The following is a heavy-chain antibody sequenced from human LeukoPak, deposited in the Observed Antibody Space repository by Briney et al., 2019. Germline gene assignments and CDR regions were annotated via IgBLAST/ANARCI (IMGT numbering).Heavy chain of an antibody. Sequence: QTLSLTRTLSRGSSSLYHCGSIRRPPQKGQERIGYIFYYGSTKYNISLKSRLTISIDTSKNQFSLKLSSMTAADTAVYYRARDRAAGSDWLDPWGQGTLVTVSS. D-gene: IGHD3-10*01. J-gene: IGHJ5*02. V-gene: IGHV4-59*01. CDR1: RGSSSLYH. CDR3: ARDRAAGSDWLDP. CDR2: IFYYGST.